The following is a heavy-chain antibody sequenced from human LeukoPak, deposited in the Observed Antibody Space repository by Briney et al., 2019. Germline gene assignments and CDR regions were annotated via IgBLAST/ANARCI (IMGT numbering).Heavy chain of an antibody. CDR2: IYYSGST. J-gene: IGHJ4*02. D-gene: IGHD3-10*01. CDR3: ARLVRGHLGGGYFDY. Sequence: PSETLSLTCTVSGGSISTYFWSWIRQPPGKGLEWIGYIYYSGSTNYNPSLKSRVTISVDTSKNQFSLKLSSVTAADTAVYYCARLVRGHLGGGYFDYWGQGTLVTVSS. CDR1: GGSISTYF. V-gene: IGHV4-59*12.